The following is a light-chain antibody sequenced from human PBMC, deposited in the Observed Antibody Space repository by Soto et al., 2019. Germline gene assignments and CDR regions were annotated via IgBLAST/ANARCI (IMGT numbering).Light chain of an antibody. CDR1: GSDIGNYNY. CDR3: SSYGGRNNIV. Sequence: QSVLTQPPSASGSPGQSVTISCTGTGSDIGNYNYVSWYQHHPGKAPKLIIYEVTERPSGVPDRFSGSKSGNTASLTVSGLHAEDEADYYCSSYGGRNNIVFGTGTKVTGL. CDR2: EVT. V-gene: IGLV2-8*01. J-gene: IGLJ1*01.